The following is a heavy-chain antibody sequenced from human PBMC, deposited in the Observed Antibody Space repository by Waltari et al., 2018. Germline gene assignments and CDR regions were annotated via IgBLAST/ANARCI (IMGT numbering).Heavy chain of an antibody. CDR3: AREIGNYYDSSGYDAFDI. CDR1: GYTFTSYD. Sequence: QVQLVQSGAEVKKPGASVKVSCKASGYTFTSYDINWVRQAPGQGLEWMGWMNPNSGNTGYAQKFQGRVTITRNTSISTAYMELSSLRSEDTAVYYCAREIGNYYDSSGYDAFDIWGQGTMVTVSS. CDR2: MNPNSGNT. J-gene: IGHJ3*02. V-gene: IGHV1-8*03. D-gene: IGHD3-22*01.